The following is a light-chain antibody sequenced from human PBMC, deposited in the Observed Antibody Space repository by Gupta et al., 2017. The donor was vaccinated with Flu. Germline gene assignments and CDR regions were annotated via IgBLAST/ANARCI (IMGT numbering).Light chain of an antibody. V-gene: IGLV1-47*01. Sequence: QSVLTQPPSASGTPGQRVTISCSGSSSNIGANYVYWYQQFPGMAPKLLIFRNNQRPSGVPDRFSGSKSGTSASLAIRVLRSEDEADYYCAAWDDSLSGRWVFGGGTKLTVL. J-gene: IGLJ3*02. CDR1: SSNIGANY. CDR3: AAWDDSLSGRWV. CDR2: RNN.